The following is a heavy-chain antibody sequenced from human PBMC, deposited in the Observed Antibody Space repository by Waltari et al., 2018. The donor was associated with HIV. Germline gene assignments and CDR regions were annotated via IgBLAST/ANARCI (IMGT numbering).Heavy chain of an antibody. Sequence: EVQVVESGGGWVQPGRSLRLSCAASGFMFDDYAMHWVRQAPGKGLEWVPGISWNSGRIGYADSVKGRFTISRDNAKNTLYLQMNSLRTEDTALYYCAKGGRITIFGVVIGDNWFDPWGQGTLVTVSS. CDR3: AKGGRITIFGVVIGDNWFDP. J-gene: IGHJ5*02. CDR2: ISWNSGRI. CDR1: GFMFDDYA. D-gene: IGHD3-3*01. V-gene: IGHV3-9*01.